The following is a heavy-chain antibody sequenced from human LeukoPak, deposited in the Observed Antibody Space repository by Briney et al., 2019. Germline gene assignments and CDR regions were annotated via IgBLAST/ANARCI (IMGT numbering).Heavy chain of an antibody. V-gene: IGHV3-21*01. CDR2: ISSSSSY. CDR3: ARGGYSYGYSLYYYYYMDV. Sequence: GGSLRLSCAASGFTFSSYSMNWVRQAPGKGLEWVSSISSSSSYIDSVKGRFTISRDNAKNSLYLQMNSLRAEDTAVYYCARGGYSYGYSLYYYYYMDVWGNGTTVTVSS. J-gene: IGHJ6*03. D-gene: IGHD5-18*01. CDR1: GFTFSSYS.